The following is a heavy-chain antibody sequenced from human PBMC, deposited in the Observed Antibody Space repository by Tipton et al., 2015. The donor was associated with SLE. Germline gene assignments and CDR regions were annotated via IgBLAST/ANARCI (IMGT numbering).Heavy chain of an antibody. J-gene: IGHJ4*02. D-gene: IGHD1-26*01. CDR1: GFTFDDYA. V-gene: IGHV3-9*01. CDR3: AKDFSRGGSRTAYFDY. Sequence: SLRLSCAASGFTFDDYATHWVRQAPGKGLEWVSGISWNSGSIGYADSVKGRFTTSRDNAKNSLYLQMNSLRAEDTALYYCAKDFSRGGSRTAYFDYWGQGTLVTVSS. CDR2: ISWNSGSI.